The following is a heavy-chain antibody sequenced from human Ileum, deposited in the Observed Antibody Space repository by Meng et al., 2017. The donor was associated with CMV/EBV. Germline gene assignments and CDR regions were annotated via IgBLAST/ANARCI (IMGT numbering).Heavy chain of an antibody. J-gene: IGHJ5*02. D-gene: IGHD3-3*01. Sequence: YYWSLIRQPPGKGLEWLGELNHSGSTNYNPSLKSRVTISVDTSKNQFSLTLSSVTAADTAVYYCARRGASRITIFGVVKPPTSGFDPWGQGTLVTVSS. V-gene: IGHV4-34*01. CDR2: LNHSGST. CDR1: YY. CDR3: ARRGASRITIFGVVKPPTSGFDP.